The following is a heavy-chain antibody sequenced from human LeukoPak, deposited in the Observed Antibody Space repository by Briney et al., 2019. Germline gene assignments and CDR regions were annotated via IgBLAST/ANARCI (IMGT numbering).Heavy chain of an antibody. CDR3: ARGNYYDSSGLPFDY. D-gene: IGHD3-22*01. Sequence: SETLSLTCAVYGGSFSGYYWSWIRQPPGKGLEWIGEINHSGSTNYNPSLTSRVTISVDTSKNQFSLNLTSVTAADTAVYYCARGNYYDSSGLPFDYWGQGTLVTVSS. V-gene: IGHV4-34*01. CDR2: INHSGST. CDR1: GGSFSGYY. J-gene: IGHJ4*02.